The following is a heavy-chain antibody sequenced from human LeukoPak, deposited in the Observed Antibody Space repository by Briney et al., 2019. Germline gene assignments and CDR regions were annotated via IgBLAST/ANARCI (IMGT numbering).Heavy chain of an antibody. CDR2: ISSSSSYI. J-gene: IGHJ4*02. D-gene: IGHD3-9*01. V-gene: IGHV3-21*01. Sequence: GGSLRLSCAASGFTLSSDSMNWVRQAPGKGLEWVSSISSSSSYIYYADSVKGRFTISRDNAKNSLYLQMNSLRAEDTAVYYCARDPDRYDILTGYYSNRGQGTLVTVSS. CDR3: ARDPDRYDILTGYYSN. CDR1: GFTLSSDS.